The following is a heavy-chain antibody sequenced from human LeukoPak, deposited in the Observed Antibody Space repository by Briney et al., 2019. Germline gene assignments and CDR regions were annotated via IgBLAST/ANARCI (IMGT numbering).Heavy chain of an antibody. CDR1: GGSISSYY. J-gene: IGHJ4*02. D-gene: IGHD5-24*01. V-gene: IGHV4-59*01. CDR3: ARGRILDGYNPLDY. Sequence: SSETLSLTCTVSGGSISSYYWSWIRQPPGKGLEWIGYIYYSGSTNYNPSLKSRVTISVDTSKNQFSLKLSSVTAADTAVYYCARGRILDGYNPLDYWGQGTLVTVSS. CDR2: IYYSGST.